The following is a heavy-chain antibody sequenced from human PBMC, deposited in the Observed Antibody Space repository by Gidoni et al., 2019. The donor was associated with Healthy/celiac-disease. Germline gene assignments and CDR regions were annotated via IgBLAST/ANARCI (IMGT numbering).Heavy chain of an antibody. V-gene: IGHV4-30-4*01. J-gene: IGHJ4*02. CDR3: AREEGNYDSSGYLDY. CDR2: IYYSGST. Sequence: QVQLQESGPGLVKSSQTLSLTCTVSGGSICSGDYYWSWIRQPPGKGLEWIGYIYYSGSTYYNPSLKSRVTISVDTSKNQFSLKLSSVTAADTAVYYCAREEGNYDSSGYLDYWGQGTLVTVSS. CDR1: GGSICSGDYY. D-gene: IGHD3-22*01.